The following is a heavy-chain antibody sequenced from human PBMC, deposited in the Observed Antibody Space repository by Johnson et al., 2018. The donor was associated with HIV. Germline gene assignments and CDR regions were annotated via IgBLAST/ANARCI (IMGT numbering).Heavy chain of an antibody. V-gene: IGHV3-20*04. Sequence: VQLVESGGGVVQPGGSLRLSCAASRFTFSSYGMSWVRQAPGKGLEWVSGINWNGGTPGSADSVRGRFTISSDNAKNSLYLQMNSLRADDSALYYCARATYYYDTSGYLTRPRAFDVWGQGTMVTVSS. CDR3: ARATYYYDTSGYLTRPRAFDV. J-gene: IGHJ3*01. D-gene: IGHD3-22*01. CDR1: RFTFSSYG. CDR2: INWNGGTP.